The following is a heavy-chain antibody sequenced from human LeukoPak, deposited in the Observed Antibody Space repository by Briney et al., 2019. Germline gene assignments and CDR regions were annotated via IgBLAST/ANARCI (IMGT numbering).Heavy chain of an antibody. CDR1: AGSISSSSYY. CDR3: ARQSIAAAGSGFDY. D-gene: IGHD6-13*01. Sequence: VEPSETLSLTCTVSAGSISSSSYYWCWIRHPPGKRLEWIGSIYYSGSTYYNPSLKSRFTISVDTSKNQFSLKLSSVTAADTAVYYCARQSIAAAGSGFDYWGQGTLVTVSS. CDR2: IYYSGST. V-gene: IGHV4-39*01. J-gene: IGHJ4*02.